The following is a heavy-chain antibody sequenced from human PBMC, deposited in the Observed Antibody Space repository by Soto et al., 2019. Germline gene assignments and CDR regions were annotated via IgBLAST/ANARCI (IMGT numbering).Heavy chain of an antibody. J-gene: IGHJ4*02. CDR3: EREGNWNYGFDY. V-gene: IGHV2-5*02. Sequence: GSGPTVVNPTQTLTLTCTFSGFSLSTSGVGVGWIRQPPGKALEWLALIYWDDDKRYSPSLKSRLTITKDTSKNQVVLTMTNMDPVDTATYFCEREGNWNYGFDYWGQGTLVTVSS. D-gene: IGHD1-7*01. CDR1: GFSLSTSGVG. CDR2: IYWDDDK.